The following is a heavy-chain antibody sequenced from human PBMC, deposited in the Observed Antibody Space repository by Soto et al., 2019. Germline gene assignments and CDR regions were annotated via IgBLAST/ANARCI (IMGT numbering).Heavy chain of an antibody. CDR1: GYKFPEYF. V-gene: IGHV1-2*02. D-gene: IGHD3-16*01. Sequence: QVQLVQSGAEVKMPGASVKVSCEASGYKFPEYFLHWVRQDPGQGLEWLGWLSTESGVTYWATKFKGRVTMTADMSTTTVYMHLSGLRPDDTAIYFCARATLSIIPITDLGEASPGVVDYWGQGTLVSVSS. J-gene: IGHJ4*02. CDR3: ARATLSIIPITDLGEASPGVVDY. CDR2: LSTESGVT.